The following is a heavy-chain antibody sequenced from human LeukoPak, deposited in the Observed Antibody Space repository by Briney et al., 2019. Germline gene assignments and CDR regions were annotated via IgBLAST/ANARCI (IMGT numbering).Heavy chain of an antibody. V-gene: IGHV5-51*01. J-gene: IGHJ4*02. Sequence: GESLKISCKGSGYTFTNYWIGWVRQMAGKGLEWMGIICPGDSDTRYSPSFQGQVTISADKSISTAYLQWSSLKASDTAMYYCARSAAYSSGWFSIDYWGQGTLVTVSS. D-gene: IGHD6-19*01. CDR3: ARSAAYSSGWFSIDY. CDR1: GYTFTNYW. CDR2: ICPGDSDT.